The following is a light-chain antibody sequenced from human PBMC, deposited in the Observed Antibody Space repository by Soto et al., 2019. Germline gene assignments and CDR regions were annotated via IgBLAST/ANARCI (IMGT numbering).Light chain of an antibody. CDR1: QSVSSSY. V-gene: IGKV3D-20*02. J-gene: IGKJ5*01. Sequence: IVLTQSPDTLSLSPGERATLSCRASQSVSSSYLAWYQQKPGQAPRLLIYDASSLQSGVPSRFSGSGSGTDFTLTISSLQPEDFATYYCQQANSFPITFGQGTRLEIK. CDR2: DAS. CDR3: QQANSFPIT.